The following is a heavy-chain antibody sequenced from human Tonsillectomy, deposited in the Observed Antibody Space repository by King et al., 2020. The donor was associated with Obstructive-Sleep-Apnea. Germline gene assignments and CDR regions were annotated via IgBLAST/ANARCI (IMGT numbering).Heavy chain of an antibody. D-gene: IGHD6-6*01. V-gene: IGHV4-39*07. J-gene: IGHJ4*02. CDR1: GGSISGISYY. CDR3: ARSPAIAGRAFDN. CDR2: LYNSGRI. Sequence: VQLQESGPGLVKPAETLSLTCTVSGGSISGISYYWGWIRQPPGKGLEWIWNLYNSGRIFYNPSLKSRVTMSIETSRNQFSLKVTSVTAADTAVYYCARSPAIAGRAFDNWGQGTLVTVSS.